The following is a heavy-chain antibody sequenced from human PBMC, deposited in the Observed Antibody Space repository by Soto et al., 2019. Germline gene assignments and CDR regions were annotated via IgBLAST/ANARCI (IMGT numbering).Heavy chain of an antibody. CDR2: IYFSGST. Sequence: SETLSLTCTVSGVSIITSNYYWGWIRQPPGKGLEWIGSIYFSGSTYYNPSLRSRVTISVDLSKSQLSLKLSSVTAADTAVYYCARHGPPPPTGVVVSVPYNCFDAWGQGTMVTVSS. J-gene: IGHJ5*02. D-gene: IGHD2-15*01. CDR3: ARHGPPPPTGVVVSVPYNCFDA. CDR1: GVSIITSNYY. V-gene: IGHV4-39*01.